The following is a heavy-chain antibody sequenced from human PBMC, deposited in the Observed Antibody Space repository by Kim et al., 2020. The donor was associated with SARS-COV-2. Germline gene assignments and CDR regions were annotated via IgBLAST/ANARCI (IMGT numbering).Heavy chain of an antibody. V-gene: IGHV4-4*02. CDR2: T. J-gene: IGHJ4*02. D-gene: IGHD5-12*01. Sequence: TNYNPSLKSRVTISVDKSKNQFSLKLSSVTAADTAVYYCARGTVARAFDYWGQGTLVTVSS. CDR3: ARGTVARAFDY.